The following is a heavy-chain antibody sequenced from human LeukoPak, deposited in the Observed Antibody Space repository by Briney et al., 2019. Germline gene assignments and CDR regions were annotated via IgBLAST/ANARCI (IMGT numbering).Heavy chain of an antibody. Sequence: GRSLRLSCAASGFTFGSYGMHWVRQAPGKGLEWVAFISYDGSEKNYADSVKGRSTISRDNFKNRVSLQMNSLNAEDTAVYYCARDADAYGRLDYWGQGTLVTVSS. CDR2: ISYDGSEK. CDR3: ARDADAYGRLDY. D-gene: IGHD3-10*01. CDR1: GFTFGSYG. V-gene: IGHV3-30*19. J-gene: IGHJ4*02.